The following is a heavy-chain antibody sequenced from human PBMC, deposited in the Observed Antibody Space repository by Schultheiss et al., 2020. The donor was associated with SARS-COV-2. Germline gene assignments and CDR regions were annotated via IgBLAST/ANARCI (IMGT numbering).Heavy chain of an antibody. CDR3: ARDSPISGGFDY. Sequence: SETLSLTCAVSGYSISSGYYWGWIRQPPGKGLEWIGSIYHSGSTNYNPSLKSRVTISVDTSKNQFSLKLSSVTAADTAVYYCARDSPISGGFDYWGQGTLGTVAS. D-gene: IGHD2-21*01. CDR2: IYHSGST. V-gene: IGHV4-38-2*02. J-gene: IGHJ4*02. CDR1: GYSISSGYY.